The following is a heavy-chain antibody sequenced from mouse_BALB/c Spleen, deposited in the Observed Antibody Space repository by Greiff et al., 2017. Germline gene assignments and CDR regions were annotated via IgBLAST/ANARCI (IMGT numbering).Heavy chain of an antibody. CDR2: ISSGGSYT. V-gene: IGHV5-9-4*01. D-gene: IGHD1-1*01. CDR3: ARDTITTVVAGNWYFDV. Sequence: EVQLVESGGGLVKPGGSLKLSCAASGFTFSSYAMSWVRQSPEKRLEWVAEISSGGSYTYYPDTVTGRFTISRDNAKNTLYLEMSSLRSEDTAMYYCARDTITTVVAGNWYFDVWGAGTTVTVSS. J-gene: IGHJ1*01. CDR1: GFTFSSYA.